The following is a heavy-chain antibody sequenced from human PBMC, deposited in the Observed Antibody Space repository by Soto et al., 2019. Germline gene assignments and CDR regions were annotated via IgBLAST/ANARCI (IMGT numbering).Heavy chain of an antibody. J-gene: IGHJ4*02. CDR1: GYTFTGYY. V-gene: IGHV1-2*04. CDR3: ARGSSGYRPPFDY. Sequence: QVQLVQSGAEVKKPGASVKVSCKASGYTFTGYYMHWVRQAPGQGLEWMGWINPNSGGTNYPQKFNGWVTMTRDTSISTAYMELSRLRSDDTAVYYCARGSSGYRPPFDYWGQGTLVTVSS. D-gene: IGHD5-12*01. CDR2: INPNSGGT.